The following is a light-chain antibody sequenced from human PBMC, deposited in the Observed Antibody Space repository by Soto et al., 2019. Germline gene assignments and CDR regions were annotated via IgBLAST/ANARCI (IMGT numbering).Light chain of an antibody. V-gene: IGLV3-21*02. CDR2: DDS. Sequence: SYELTQPPSVSVAPGQTARIPCEGNNIGTRSVHWYQQKPGQAPVLVVYDDSDRPLGIPERFSGSSSGNTATLTIRWVEAGDEADYYCQVWESSSDHVVFGGGTKVTVL. J-gene: IGLJ2*01. CDR1: NIGTRS. CDR3: QVWESSSDHVV.